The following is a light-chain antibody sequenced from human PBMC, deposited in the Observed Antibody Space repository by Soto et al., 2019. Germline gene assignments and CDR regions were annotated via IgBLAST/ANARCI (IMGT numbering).Light chain of an antibody. CDR3: FSCAGSNNYVV. Sequence: QSALTQPPSASGSPGQSVTISCTGTSSDVGGYNYVSWYQQHPGKAPELMIYEVSKRPSGVPDRFYGSKYGNTAFLTVSGIQAEDEVEYYCFSCAGSNNYVVFGGGTNVTVL. CDR1: SSDVGGYNY. V-gene: IGLV2-8*01. CDR2: EVS. J-gene: IGLJ2*01.